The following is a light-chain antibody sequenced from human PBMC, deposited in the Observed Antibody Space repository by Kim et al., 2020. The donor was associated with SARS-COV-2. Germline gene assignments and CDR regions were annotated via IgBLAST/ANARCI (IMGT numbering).Light chain of an antibody. CDR1: QSIHID. CDR2: DAS. V-gene: IGKV3-11*01. J-gene: IGKJ4*01. CDR3: QQHATLPPALT. Sequence: GKSATPALRAIQSIHIDVAWYQQKPGRAPRLLIYDASNRVSAVPARFSGSGSGIDFALTFHGLEPEDFAFYYCQQHATLPPALTFGGGTQMDI.